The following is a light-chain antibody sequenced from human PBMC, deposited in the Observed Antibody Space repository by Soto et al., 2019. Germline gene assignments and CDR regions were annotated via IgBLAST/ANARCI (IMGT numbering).Light chain of an antibody. CDR2: GAS. J-gene: IGKJ5*01. CDR3: QQYGSSPPT. Sequence: EIVLTQSPGILSLSPGERATLSCRASQSVSSSFLAWYQQKPGQAPRLLIYGASSRATGIPDRFSGSGSGTDFTLTISRLEPEDFAVYYCQQYGSSPPTFGQETRLEIK. CDR1: QSVSSSF. V-gene: IGKV3-20*01.